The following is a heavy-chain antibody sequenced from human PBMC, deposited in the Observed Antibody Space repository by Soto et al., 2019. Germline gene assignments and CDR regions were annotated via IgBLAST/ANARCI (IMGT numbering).Heavy chain of an antibody. CDR1: GFTFSSYG. V-gene: IGHV3-30*18. CDR2: ISYDGSNK. D-gene: IGHD6-13*01. J-gene: IGHJ3*02. CDR3: AKGGVIAGDPAADAFDI. Sequence: PGGSLRLSCAASGFTFSSYGMHWVRQAPGKGLEWVAVISYDGSNKYYADSVKGRFTISRDNSKNTLYLQMNSLRAEDTAVYYCAKGGVIAGDPAADAFDIWGQGTMVTVSS.